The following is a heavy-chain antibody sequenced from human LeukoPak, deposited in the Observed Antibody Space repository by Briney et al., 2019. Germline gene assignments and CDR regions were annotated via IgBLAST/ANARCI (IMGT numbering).Heavy chain of an antibody. J-gene: IGHJ5*02. V-gene: IGHV4-59*12. CDR3: ARDRTIAVAGTGWFDP. D-gene: IGHD6-19*01. CDR2: IYYSGST. CDR1: GGSISSYY. Sequence: SETLSLTCTVSGGSISSYYWSWIRQPPGEGLESIGYIYYSGSTNYNPSLKSRVTISVDTSKNQFSLKLSSVTAADTAVYYCARDRTIAVAGTGWFDPWGQGTLVTVSS.